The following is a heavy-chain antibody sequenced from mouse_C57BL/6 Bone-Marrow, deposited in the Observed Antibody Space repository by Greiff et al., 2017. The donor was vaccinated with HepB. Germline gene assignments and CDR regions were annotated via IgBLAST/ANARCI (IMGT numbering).Heavy chain of an antibody. V-gene: IGHV3-1*01. CDR3: ARGGVYPYAMDY. CDR1: GYSITSGYD. Sequence: VQLKQSGPGMVKPSQSLSLTCTVTGYSITSGYDWHWIRHFPGNKLEWMGYISYSGSTNYNPSLKSRISITHDTSKNHFFLKLNSVTTEDTATYYCARGGVYPYAMDYWGQGTSVTVSS. CDR2: ISYSGST. J-gene: IGHJ4*01. D-gene: IGHD2-1*01.